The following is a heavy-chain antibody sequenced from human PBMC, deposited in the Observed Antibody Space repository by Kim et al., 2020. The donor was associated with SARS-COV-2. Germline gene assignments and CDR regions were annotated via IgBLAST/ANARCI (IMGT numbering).Heavy chain of an antibody. V-gene: IGHV5-10-1*01. Sequence: DSYTNYSPSIQGHVTISADKSISTAYLQWSSLKASDTAMYYCARGSGMDVWGQGTTVTVSS. J-gene: IGHJ6*02. D-gene: IGHD3-10*01. CDR3: ARGSGMDV. CDR2: DSYT.